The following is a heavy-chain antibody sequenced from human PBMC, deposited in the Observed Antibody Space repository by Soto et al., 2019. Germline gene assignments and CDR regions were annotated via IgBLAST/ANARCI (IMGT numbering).Heavy chain of an antibody. CDR3: ASEPLTQAHCSGARCYQNWYFDL. Sequence: LXLTCTVSVGSISSGGYYWIWIRQHPGKGLEWIGYIYYSGSTYYNPSLKSRVTISVDTSKNQFSLKLSSVTAADTAVYYCASEPLTQAHCSGARCYQNWYFDLWGRGTLVTGSS. CDR1: VGSISSGGYY. J-gene: IGHJ2*01. D-gene: IGHD2-15*01. V-gene: IGHV4-31*03. CDR2: IYYSGST.